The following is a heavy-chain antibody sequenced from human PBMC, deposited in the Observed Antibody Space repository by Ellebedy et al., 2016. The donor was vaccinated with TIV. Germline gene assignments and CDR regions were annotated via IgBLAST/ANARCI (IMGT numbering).Heavy chain of an antibody. Sequence: GESLKISXVVSGFSFSKYWMTWVRQAPGKGLQWVANIKQDGRETYYVDSVKGRFTISRDNAKNSLFLQLNSLRAEDTALYYCARAYPVATIPWGQGTLVTDSS. V-gene: IGHV3-7*01. CDR2: IKQDGRET. CDR3: ARAYPVATIP. D-gene: IGHD5-24*01. J-gene: IGHJ5*02. CDR1: GFSFSKYW.